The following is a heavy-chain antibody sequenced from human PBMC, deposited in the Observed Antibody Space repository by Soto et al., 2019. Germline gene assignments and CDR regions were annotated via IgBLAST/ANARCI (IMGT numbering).Heavy chain of an antibody. Sequence: PSETLSLTCAVSGGSISSGGYAWTWIRQPPGKGLEWIGYIYHSGYTSYNPSLKNRVTISVDKSKNQFSLTLSFVTAADTAVYYCARDSLTGKYFDPWGQGTLVTVSS. J-gene: IGHJ5*02. CDR1: GGSISSGGYA. D-gene: IGHD3-16*01. V-gene: IGHV4-30-2*01. CDR3: ARDSLTGKYFDP. CDR2: IYHSGYT.